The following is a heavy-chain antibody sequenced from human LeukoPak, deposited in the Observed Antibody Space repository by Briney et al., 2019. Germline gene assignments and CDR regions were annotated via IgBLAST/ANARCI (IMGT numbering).Heavy chain of an antibody. D-gene: IGHD6-13*01. CDR2: ISSSSSYT. J-gene: IGHJ4*02. Sequence: GSLRLSCAASGFTFSDYYMSWIRPAPGKGLEWVSYISSSSSYTNYADSVKGRFTISGDNAKNSLHLQMNSLRAEDTAVYYCARFIAAVGRDYFDYWGQGTLVTVSS. CDR1: GFTFSDYY. CDR3: ARFIAAVGRDYFDY. V-gene: IGHV3-11*06.